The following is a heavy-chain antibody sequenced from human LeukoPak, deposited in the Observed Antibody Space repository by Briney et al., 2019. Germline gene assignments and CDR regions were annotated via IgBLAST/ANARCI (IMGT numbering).Heavy chain of an antibody. CDR2: ISSNGGST. CDR3: ARDHGSGSYWGPKFDY. CDR1: GFTFSSYA. V-gene: IGHV3-64*04. J-gene: IGHJ4*02. D-gene: IGHD1-26*01. Sequence: GGSLRLSCAASGFTFSSYAMHWVRQAPGKGLEYVSAISSNGGSTYYADSVKGRFTISRDNSKNTLYLQMNSLRAEDTAVYYCARDHGSGSYWGPKFDYWGQGTLVTVSS.